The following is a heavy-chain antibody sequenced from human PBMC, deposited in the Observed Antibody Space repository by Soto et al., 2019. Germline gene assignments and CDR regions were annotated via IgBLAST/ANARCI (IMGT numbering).Heavy chain of an antibody. CDR2: ISYSGIT. V-gene: IGHV4-31*03. Sequence: SETLSLTGTVSGGSFSGGGYYWSWIRQHPGKGLEWMGYISYSGITKYKPSIQSRTTISVDTSENQFSLRLTSVTAADTAIYFCARTSIFGVVLYAFDIWGQGTLVTVSS. D-gene: IGHD3-3*01. CDR3: ARTSIFGVVLYAFDI. CDR1: GGSFSGGGYY. J-gene: IGHJ3*02.